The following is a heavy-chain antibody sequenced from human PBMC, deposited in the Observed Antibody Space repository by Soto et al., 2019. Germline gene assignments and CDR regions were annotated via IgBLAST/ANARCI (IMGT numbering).Heavy chain of an antibody. J-gene: IGHJ6*02. Sequence: QVQLVESGGGVVQPGRSLRLSCAASGFTFSTYAMHWVRQAPGKGLEWVAVISYDGSTKYYADSVKGRFTCSRDNSKNTLYLQMNSLRAEDTAVYFCARDHPYSSTWKGDHYSGMDVWGQGTTVTVSS. V-gene: IGHV3-30-3*01. D-gene: IGHD6-13*01. CDR1: GFTFSTYA. CDR2: ISYDGSTK. CDR3: ARDHPYSSTWKGDHYSGMDV.